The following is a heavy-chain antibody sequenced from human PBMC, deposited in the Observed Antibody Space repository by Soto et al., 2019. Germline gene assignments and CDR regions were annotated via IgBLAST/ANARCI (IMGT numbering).Heavy chain of an antibody. Sequence: QVQLQESGPGLVRPSQTLSLTCTVSGVSISSGAFYWNWIRQHPGKGLEWIGYVYYTGSTSYNPSLRSRVTISGDTSKNQFSLSLTSVTAADTAVYYCAKGYDILTGYYAGWYFDVWGRGSLVTVSS. CDR2: VYYTGST. J-gene: IGHJ2*01. CDR1: GVSISSGAFY. CDR3: AKGYDILTGYYAGWYFDV. V-gene: IGHV4-31*03. D-gene: IGHD3-9*01.